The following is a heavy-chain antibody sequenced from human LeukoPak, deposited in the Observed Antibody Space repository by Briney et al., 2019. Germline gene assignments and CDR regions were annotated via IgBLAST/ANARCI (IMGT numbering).Heavy chain of an antibody. CDR1: GYTFTSYA. Sequence: GALVKVSCKASGYTFTSYAINWLRQAPGQGLEWMGWINTNTGNPTYAQGFTGRFVFSLDTSVSTTYLQISSLKAEDTAVYYCGRDNTGYHQALDYWGQGTLVTVSS. CDR2: INTNTGNP. CDR3: GRDNTGYHQALDY. D-gene: IGHD5-12*01. J-gene: IGHJ4*02. V-gene: IGHV7-4-1*02.